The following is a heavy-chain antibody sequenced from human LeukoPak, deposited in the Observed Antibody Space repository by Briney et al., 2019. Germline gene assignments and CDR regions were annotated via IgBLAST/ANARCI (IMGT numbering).Heavy chain of an antibody. D-gene: IGHD6-13*01. Sequence: SQTLSLTCTVSGGSISSGGYYWSWIRQHPGKGLEWIGYIYYSGSTYYNPSLKSRVTISVATSKNQFSLKLSSVTAADTAVYYCVRDQRTAAAEAYFDYWGQGTLVTVSS. CDR2: IYYSGST. J-gene: IGHJ4*02. CDR3: VRDQRTAAAEAYFDY. CDR1: GGSISSGGYY. V-gene: IGHV4-31*03.